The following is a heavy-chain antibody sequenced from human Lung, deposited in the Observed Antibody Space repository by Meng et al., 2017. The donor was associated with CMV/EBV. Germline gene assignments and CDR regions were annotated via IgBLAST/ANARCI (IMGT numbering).Heavy chain of an antibody. CDR3: AKDELLIGAVNAYFDH. Sequence: GESXKISCAAPGFTFDNFGMHWVRQTPGKGLEWVAFIRCDGRSKNYGDSVKGRFIISRDNSKNTLYLQMTSLRPEETGLYYCAKDELLIGAVNAYFDHSGQGXLVTVSS. V-gene: IGHV3-30*02. CDR1: GFTFDNFG. D-gene: IGHD3-16*01. J-gene: IGHJ4*02. CDR2: IRCDGRSK.